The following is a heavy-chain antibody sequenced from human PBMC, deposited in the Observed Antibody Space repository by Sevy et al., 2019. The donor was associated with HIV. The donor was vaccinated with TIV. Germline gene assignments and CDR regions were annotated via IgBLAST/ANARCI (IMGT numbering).Heavy chain of an antibody. CDR1: GFTLSDYY. J-gene: IGHJ6*02. CDR3: ARDHVKDGKGGDYYYHAMDV. CDR2: ISGSVDSGGDDTI. V-gene: IGHV3-11*01. D-gene: IGHD3-16*01. Sequence: GGSLRLSCTASGFTLSDYYMSWIRQAPGKGLQWISYISGSVDSGGDDTIYYADSVKGRFTISRDNAKNSLYLQMSSLRADDTAVYYCARDHVKDGKGGDYYYHAMDVWGRGTTVTVSS.